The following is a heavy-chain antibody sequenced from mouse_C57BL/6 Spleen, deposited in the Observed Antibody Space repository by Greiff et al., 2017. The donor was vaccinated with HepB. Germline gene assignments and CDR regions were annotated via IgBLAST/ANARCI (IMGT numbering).Heavy chain of an antibody. D-gene: IGHD2-4*01. CDR3: AREGGNDYDGTGFDV. CDR2: ISYDGSN. Sequence: EVQLQESGPGLVKPSQSLSLTCSVTGYSITSGYYWNWIRQFPGNKLEWMGYISYDGSNNYNPSLKNRISITRDTSKNQSFLKLNSVTTEDTATYYCAREGGNDYDGTGFDVWGTGTTVTVSS. V-gene: IGHV3-6*01. J-gene: IGHJ1*03. CDR1: GYSITSGYY.